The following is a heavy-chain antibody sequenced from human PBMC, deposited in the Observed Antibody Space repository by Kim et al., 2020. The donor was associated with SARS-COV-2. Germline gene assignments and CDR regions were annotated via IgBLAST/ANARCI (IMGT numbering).Heavy chain of an antibody. CDR2: ITGNGDT. J-gene: IGHJ4*01. D-gene: IGHD6-13*01. CDR1: GYTFTSRA. V-gene: IGHV1-3*01. Sequence: ASVKVSCKASGYTFTSRAIHWVRQAPGQRPEWMGCITGNGDTRYSQKFLGGSTISRETSATTAYMELRSLRFEDTAMYYCAGGEGGNSGNILDYWGHGTL. CDR3: AGGEGGNSGNILDY.